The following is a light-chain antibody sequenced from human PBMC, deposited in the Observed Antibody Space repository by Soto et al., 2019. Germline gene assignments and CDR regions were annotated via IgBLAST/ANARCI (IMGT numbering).Light chain of an antibody. CDR1: SSNIGAGFD. V-gene: IGLV1-40*01. CDR2: GNN. J-gene: IGLJ2*01. CDR3: QSFDTSLGRSV. Sequence: QSVLTQPPSVSGAPGQRVTIPCTGTSSNIGAGFDVHWYQHLPGTAPKLLIYGNNHRPSGVPDRFSGSKSGTSASLAITVLQSEDEADYSCQSFDTSLGRSVFGGGTKLTVL.